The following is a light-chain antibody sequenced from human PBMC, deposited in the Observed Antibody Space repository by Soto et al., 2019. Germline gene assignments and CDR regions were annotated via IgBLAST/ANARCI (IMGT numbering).Light chain of an antibody. J-gene: IGLJ1*01. CDR2: EVS. CDR3: SSYTSSRTFV. Sequence: QSALTQPASVSGSPGQSITISCAGTVTDVGGYNYVSWYQQHPGKAPKLMISEVSNRPSGVSTRFSGSKSGNTASLTISGLQAEYEAGYYCSSYTSSRTFVFGGGTKLTVL. V-gene: IGLV2-14*01. CDR1: VTDVGGYNY.